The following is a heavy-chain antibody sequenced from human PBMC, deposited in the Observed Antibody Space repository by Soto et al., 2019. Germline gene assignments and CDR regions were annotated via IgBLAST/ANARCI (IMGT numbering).Heavy chain of an antibody. CDR1: GFTFDDYA. Sequence: PGGSLRLSCAASGFTFDDYAMHWVRQSPGKGLEWVSGISWNSGSIGYADSVKGRFTISRDNAKNSLYLQMNSLRAEDTALYYCAKGEYSSSSGRKYYYYYMDVWGKGNTGTVSS. J-gene: IGHJ6*03. CDR3: AKGEYSSSSGRKYYYYYMDV. V-gene: IGHV3-9*01. D-gene: IGHD6-6*01. CDR2: ISWNSGSI.